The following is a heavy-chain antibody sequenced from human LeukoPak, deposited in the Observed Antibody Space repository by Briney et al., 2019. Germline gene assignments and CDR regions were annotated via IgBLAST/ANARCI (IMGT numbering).Heavy chain of an antibody. D-gene: IGHD5-24*01. J-gene: IGHJ4*02. V-gene: IGHV3-7*05. CDR2: INKKGNEK. Sequence: GGSLRLSCAASGFTFSTYWMSWVRQAPGEGLEWVANINKKGNEKYYVDSVKGRFTISRDNAKNSLYLQMNSLRAEDTAVYYCARRDGPIDYWCQGTLVTVSS. CDR1: GFTFSTYW. CDR3: ARRDGPIDY.